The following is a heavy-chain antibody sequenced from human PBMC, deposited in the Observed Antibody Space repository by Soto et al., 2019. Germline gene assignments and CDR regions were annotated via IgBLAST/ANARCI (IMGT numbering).Heavy chain of an antibody. Sequence: PGRASGRMWTSYECSFYSYAIGLVRQAPGKGLEWVSAISGSGESTYYADSVKGRFTISRDNSKNTLYLQMNSLRAEDTAIYYCAKVTWCNSCYLASWGQGTL. D-gene: IGHD2-8*01. V-gene: IGHV3-23*01. J-gene: IGHJ5*02. CDR3: AKVTWCNSCYLAS. CDR2: ISGSGEST. CDR1: ECSFYSYA.